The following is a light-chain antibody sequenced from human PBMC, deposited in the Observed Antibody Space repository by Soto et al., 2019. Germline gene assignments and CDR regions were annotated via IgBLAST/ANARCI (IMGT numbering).Light chain of an antibody. CDR3: QQSYSTPST. CDR1: QSISSY. CDR2: AAS. J-gene: IGKJ5*01. V-gene: IGKV1-39*01. Sequence: DIQMTQEPRARSASVGDRVTITCRASQSISSYLNWYQQKPGKAPKLLIYAASSLQSGVPSRFSGSGSGTDFTLTISSLQPEDFATYYCQQSYSTPSTFGQGTRLEIK.